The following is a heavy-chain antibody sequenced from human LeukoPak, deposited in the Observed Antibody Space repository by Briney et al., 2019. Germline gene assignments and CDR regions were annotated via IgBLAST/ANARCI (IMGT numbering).Heavy chain of an antibody. CDR3: ARRDANLSGSGTYYTYDY. Sequence: SETLSLTCAVYGGSFSGYYWIWIRQPPGKGLEWIGEINHSGSTNYNPSLKSRVTMSVDTSKNQFSLHLSSVTAADTAVYFCARRDANLSGSGTYYTYDYWGQGTLVTVSS. CDR1: GGSFSGYY. J-gene: IGHJ4*02. V-gene: IGHV4-34*01. D-gene: IGHD3-10*01. CDR2: INHSGST.